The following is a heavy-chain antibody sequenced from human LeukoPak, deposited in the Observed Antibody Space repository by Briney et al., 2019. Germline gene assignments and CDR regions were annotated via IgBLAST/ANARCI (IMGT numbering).Heavy chain of an antibody. CDR2: IYYSGST. J-gene: IGHJ6*03. Sequence: NPSETLSLTCTVSGGSISSYYWSWIRQPPGKGLEWIGYIYYSGSTNYNPSLKSRVTISVDTSKNQFSLKLSSVTAADTAVYYCARALELGTGYYYYYMDVWGKGTTVTVSS. D-gene: IGHD7-27*01. CDR3: ARALELGTGYYYYYMDV. V-gene: IGHV4-59*01. CDR1: GGSISSYY.